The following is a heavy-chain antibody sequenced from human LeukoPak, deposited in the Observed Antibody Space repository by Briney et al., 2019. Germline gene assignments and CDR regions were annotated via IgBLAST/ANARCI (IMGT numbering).Heavy chain of an antibody. CDR1: GYTFTGYY. CDR2: INPNSGGT. CDR3: ARGATPDSSGYYYDPSWYFDL. Sequence: ASVKVSCKASGYTFTGYYMHWVRQAPGQGLEWTGWINPNSGGTNYAQKFQGRVTMTRDTSISTAYMELSRLRSDDTAVYYCARGATPDSSGYYYDPSWYFDLWGRGTLVTVSS. V-gene: IGHV1-2*02. J-gene: IGHJ2*01. D-gene: IGHD3-22*01.